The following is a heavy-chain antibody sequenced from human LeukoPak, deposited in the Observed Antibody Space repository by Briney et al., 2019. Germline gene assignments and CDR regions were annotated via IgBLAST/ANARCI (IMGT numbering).Heavy chain of an antibody. CDR1: GFTFSTHG. CDR3: ARVNNYGSGNFYYYGMDV. D-gene: IGHD3-10*01. CDR2: IWYDGSYK. J-gene: IGHJ6*04. V-gene: IGHV3-33*03. Sequence: ERSLRLSCAASGFTFSTHGMHWVRQAPGKGLEWVAVIWYDGSYKYYAGFVRGRFTISRDNSKNTLYLQMNSLSAEDTAVYYCARVNNYGSGNFYYYGMDVWGKGTTVTVSS.